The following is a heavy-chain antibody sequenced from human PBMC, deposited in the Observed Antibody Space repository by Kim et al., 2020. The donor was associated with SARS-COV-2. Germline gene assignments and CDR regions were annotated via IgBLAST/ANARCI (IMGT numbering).Heavy chain of an antibody. D-gene: IGHD3-10*01. J-gene: IGHJ4*02. CDR1: GGSISSSSYY. CDR3: ARDSYYGSGSYLYYFDY. CDR2: IYYSGST. V-gene: IGHV4-39*07. Sequence: SETLSLTCTVSGGSISSSSYYWGWIRQPPGKGLEWIGSIYYSGSTYYNPSLKSRVTISVDTSKNQFSLKLSSVTAADTAVYYCARDSYYGSGSYLYYFDYWGQGTLVTVSS.